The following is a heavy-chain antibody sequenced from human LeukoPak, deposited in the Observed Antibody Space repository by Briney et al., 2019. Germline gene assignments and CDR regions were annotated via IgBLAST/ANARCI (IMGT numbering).Heavy chain of an antibody. V-gene: IGHV1-2*02. CDR1: GYTFTGYY. J-gene: IGHJ4*02. CDR2: INPNSGGT. Sequence: GASVKVSCKASGYTFTGYYMHWVRQAPGQGLEWMGWINPNSGGTNYAQKFQGRVTMTRDTSISTAYMELSRLRSDDTAVYYCARSYAPVVPAAPFDYWGQGTLVTVSS. D-gene: IGHD2-2*01. CDR3: ARSYAPVVPAAPFDY.